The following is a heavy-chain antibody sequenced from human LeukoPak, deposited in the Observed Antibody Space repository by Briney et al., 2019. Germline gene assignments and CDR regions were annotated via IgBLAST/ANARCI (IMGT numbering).Heavy chain of an antibody. V-gene: IGHV3-7*01. Sequence: PGGSLRLSCAASGFTFSSYSMNWVRQAPGKGLEWVANIKEDGSAKQYVDSVKGRFIISRDNAKNSLYLRMNSLRAEDTAMYYCARDATAHWEYWGQGTLVTVSS. CDR1: GFTFSSYS. CDR2: IKEDGSAK. D-gene: IGHD1-26*01. CDR3: ARDATAHWEY. J-gene: IGHJ4*02.